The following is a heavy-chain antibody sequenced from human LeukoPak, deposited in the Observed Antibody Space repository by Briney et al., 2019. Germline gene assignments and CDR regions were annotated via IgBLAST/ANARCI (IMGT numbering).Heavy chain of an antibody. D-gene: IGHD4-17*01. CDR3: ARPVWGYGDFKSGYFDY. Sequence: ASVKVSCKASGYTFTSYYMHWVRQAPGQGLEWMGIINPSGGSTSYAQKFQGRVTMTRDTSTSTVYMELSSLGSEDTAVYYCARPVWGYGDFKSGYFDYWGQGTLVTVSS. J-gene: IGHJ4*02. V-gene: IGHV1-46*01. CDR1: GYTFTSYY. CDR2: INPSGGST.